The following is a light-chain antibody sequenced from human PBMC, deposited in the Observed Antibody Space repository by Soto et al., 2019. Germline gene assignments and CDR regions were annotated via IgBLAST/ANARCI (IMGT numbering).Light chain of an antibody. V-gene: IGLV2-14*03. CDR3: CSYTARESYV. CDR2: DVT. Sequence: QSALTQPASVSGSPGQSITISCTGTSSDIGTYNFVSWYQQHPGKAPKLMIYDVTNRPSGVSNRFSGSKSDNTASLTISGLQAEDEADYYCCSYTARESYVFGTGTKLTVL. J-gene: IGLJ1*01. CDR1: SSDIGTYNF.